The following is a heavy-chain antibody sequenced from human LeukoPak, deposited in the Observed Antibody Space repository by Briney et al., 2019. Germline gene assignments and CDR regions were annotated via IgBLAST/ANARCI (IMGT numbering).Heavy chain of an antibody. CDR3: ATYYSDTSARD. CDR2: INPNSGGT. V-gene: IGHV1-2*02. D-gene: IGHD3-22*01. CDR1: GYTLTSYG. J-gene: IGHJ4*02. Sequence: ASVKVSCKASGYTLTSYGINWMRQAPGQGLEWMGWINPNSGGTNYAPKFQGRVTMTRDTSISTAYMELSGLTSDDTAVYFCATYYSDTSARDWGQGTLVTVSS.